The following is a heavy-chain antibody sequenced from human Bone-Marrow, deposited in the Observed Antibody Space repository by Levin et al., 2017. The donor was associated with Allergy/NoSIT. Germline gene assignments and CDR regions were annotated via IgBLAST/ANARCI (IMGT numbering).Heavy chain of an antibody. V-gene: IGHV5-51*01. CDR2: VYPEDSYA. J-gene: IGHJ4*02. CDR1: GYSFTNYW. D-gene: IGHD6-19*01. CDR3: ARRKGSGWQFYFDV. Sequence: GESLKISCQGSGYSFTNYWITWVRQMPGKGLEWMGIVYPEDSYATYSPSFQGQVTASVDKSTNTAYLQWTSLKASDTATYYCARRKGSGWQFYFDVWGQGTQVLVSS.